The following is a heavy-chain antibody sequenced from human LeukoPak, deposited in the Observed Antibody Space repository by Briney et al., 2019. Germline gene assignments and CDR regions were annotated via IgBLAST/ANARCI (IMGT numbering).Heavy chain of an antibody. J-gene: IGHJ4*02. CDR2: ISNDGSKK. CDR3: AKDRYSYAFEYSDS. D-gene: IGHD5-18*01. CDR1: GFTFSDYY. Sequence: PGGSLRLSCAASGFTFSDYYMSWIRQAPGKGLEWVAVISNDGSKKYYADSVKGRFTISRDNSKNALSLQVSSLRAEDTAVYYCAKDRYSYAFEYSDSWGQGTLVTVSS. V-gene: IGHV3-30*18.